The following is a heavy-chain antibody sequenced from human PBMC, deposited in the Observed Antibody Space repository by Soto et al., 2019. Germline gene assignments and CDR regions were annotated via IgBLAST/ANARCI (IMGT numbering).Heavy chain of an antibody. V-gene: IGHV1-69*19. CDR3: ARSVGSGGVIGGFDY. CDR2: IFPMFDVP. Sequence: QVQLVQSGPEMKKPVSAVKVSCKASGGTFNTYAMNWVRHVPGQGLEWMGGIFPMFDVPRYAQKFQGRVTITLDDSSTTAYMDLSSLRFDDTAVYYCARSVGSGGVIGGFDYWGQGTLVSV. CDR1: GGTFNTYA. J-gene: IGHJ4*02. D-gene: IGHD3-16*02.